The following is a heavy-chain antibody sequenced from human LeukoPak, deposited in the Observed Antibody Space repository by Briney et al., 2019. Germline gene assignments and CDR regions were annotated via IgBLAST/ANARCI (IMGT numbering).Heavy chain of an antibody. CDR2: ISAYNGNT. J-gene: IGHJ5*02. CDR1: GYTFTSYG. D-gene: IGHD3-3*01. Sequence: ASVKVSCKASGYTFTSYGISWVRQAPGQGLEWMGWISAYNGNTNYAQKLQGRVTMTTDTPTSTAYMELRSLRSDDTAVYYCARDQTYDFWSGYYLGWFDPWGQGTLVTVSS. CDR3: ARDQTYDFWSGYYLGWFDP. V-gene: IGHV1-18*01.